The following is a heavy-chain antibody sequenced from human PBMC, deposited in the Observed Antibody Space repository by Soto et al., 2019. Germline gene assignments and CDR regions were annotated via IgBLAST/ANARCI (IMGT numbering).Heavy chain of an antibody. J-gene: IGHJ2*01. Sequence: EVQLVESGGGLVKPGGSLRLSCAASGFTFSNAWMSWVRQAPGKGLEWVGRIKSKTDGGTTDYAAPVKGRFTISRDDSKDTLYLQMNSLKTEDTAVYYCSTESYYDFWSGYYLTRYVDLWGRGTLVTVSS. CDR3: STESYYDFWSGYYLTRYVDL. D-gene: IGHD3-3*01. CDR1: GFTFSNAW. V-gene: IGHV3-15*01. CDR2: IKSKTDGGTT.